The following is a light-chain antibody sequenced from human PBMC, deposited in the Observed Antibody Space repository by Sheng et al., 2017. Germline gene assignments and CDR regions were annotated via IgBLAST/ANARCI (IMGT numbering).Light chain of an antibody. V-gene: IGKV3-11*01. CDR2: DAY. Sequence: EIVLTQSPATLSLSPGERATLSCRASQSVSTFLAWYQQKPGQAPRLLIYDAYNRATGVPARFSGSGSGTDFTLTIISLEPEDFAVYYCQQRSSWYTFGQGTKLEI. CDR1: QSVSTF. CDR3: QQRSSWYT. J-gene: IGKJ2*01.